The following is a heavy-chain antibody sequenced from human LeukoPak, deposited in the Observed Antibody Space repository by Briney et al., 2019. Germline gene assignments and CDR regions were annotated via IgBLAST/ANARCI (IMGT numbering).Heavy chain of an antibody. CDR1: GFTFSSYG. CDR2: IWYGGSNK. J-gene: IGHJ4*02. CDR3: ARDQSWIQLWSNYFDY. D-gene: IGHD5-18*01. Sequence: QPGRSLRLSCAASGFTFSSYGMHWVRQAPGKGLEWVAVIWYGGSNKYYADSVKGRFTISRDNSKNTLYLQMNSLRAEDTAVYYCARDQSWIQLWSNYFDYWGQGTLVTVSS. V-gene: IGHV3-33*01.